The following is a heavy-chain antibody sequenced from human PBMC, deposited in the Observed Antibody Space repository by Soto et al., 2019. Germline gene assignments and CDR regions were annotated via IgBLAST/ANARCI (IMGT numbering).Heavy chain of an antibody. J-gene: IGHJ4*02. CDR1: GYTLTELS. D-gene: IGHD3-22*01. V-gene: IGHV1-24*01. Sequence: ASVKVSCKTSGYTLTELSMHWVRQAPGKGLEWMGGFDPEDGETIYAQKFQGRVTMTEDTSTDTAYMELSSLRSEDTALYYCARGGERDSSGYLFDYWGQGTLVTVSS. CDR3: ARGGERDSSGYLFDY. CDR2: FDPEDGET.